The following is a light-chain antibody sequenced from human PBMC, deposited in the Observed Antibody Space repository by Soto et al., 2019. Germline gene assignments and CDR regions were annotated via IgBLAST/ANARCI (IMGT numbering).Light chain of an antibody. Sequence: EIALTQSPGTLSLSPGERATLSCRASQSVSSSYLAWYQQKPGQAPRLLIYGASSRATGIPDRFSGRGSGTDFTLTISGLQPEDSATYYCQQHNSSPWTFGQGTKVDIK. J-gene: IGKJ1*01. CDR3: QQHNSSPWT. V-gene: IGKV3-20*01. CDR2: GAS. CDR1: QSVSSSY.